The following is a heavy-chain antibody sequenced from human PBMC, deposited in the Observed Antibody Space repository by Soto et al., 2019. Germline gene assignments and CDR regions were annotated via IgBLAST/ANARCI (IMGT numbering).Heavy chain of an antibody. D-gene: IGHD4-17*01. Sequence: PSETLSLTCTVSGGSISSYYWSWIRQPPGKGLEWIGYIYYSGSTNYNPSLKSRVTISVDTSKNQFSLKLSSVTAADTAVYYCARARADYGDYAGYFDYWGQGTLVNVS. J-gene: IGHJ4*02. CDR1: GGSISSYY. V-gene: IGHV4-59*01. CDR3: ARARADYGDYAGYFDY. CDR2: IYYSGST.